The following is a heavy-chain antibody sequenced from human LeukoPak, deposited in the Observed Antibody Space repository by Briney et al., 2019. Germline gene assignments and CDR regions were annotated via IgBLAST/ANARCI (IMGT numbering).Heavy chain of an antibody. CDR2: INPSGGST. CDR3: ARDLSEDLIPYYFDY. J-gene: IGHJ4*02. Sequence: GASVKVSCKASGYTFTSYYMHWVRQAPGQGLEWMGIINPSGGSTSYAQKFQGRVTMTRDTSTSTVYMELSSLRSEDTAVYYCARDLSEDLIPYYFDYWGQGTLVTVSS. V-gene: IGHV1-46*01. D-gene: IGHD2-21*01. CDR1: GYTFTSYY.